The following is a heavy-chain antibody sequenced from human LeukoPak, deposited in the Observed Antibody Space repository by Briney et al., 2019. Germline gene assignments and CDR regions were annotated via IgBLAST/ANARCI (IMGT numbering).Heavy chain of an antibody. D-gene: IGHD2-21*02. CDR3: ARGQLLFLY. Sequence: PSETLSLTGTVSGASISDYYWTWIRQPPGKGLEWIGYSDTSGSTNYSPSLKGRVTISIDTSKNQFSLKLTSVTAADTAVYYCARGQLLFLYWGQGTLVTVSS. CDR1: GASISDYY. CDR2: SDTSGST. J-gene: IGHJ4*02. V-gene: IGHV4-4*09.